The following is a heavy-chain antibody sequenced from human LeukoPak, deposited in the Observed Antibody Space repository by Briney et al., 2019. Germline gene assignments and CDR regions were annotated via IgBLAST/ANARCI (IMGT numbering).Heavy chain of an antibody. CDR1: GGSFSGYY. D-gene: IGHD4-17*01. CDR2: INHSGST. J-gene: IGHJ4*02. Sequence: SETLSLTCAVYGGSFSGYYWSWIRQPPGKGLEWIGEINHSGSTNYNPSLKSRVTISVDTYRNQFSLKLSSVTAADSAVYYGARGVYGDYAFDYWGQGTLVTVSS. V-gene: IGHV4-34*01. CDR3: ARGVYGDYAFDY.